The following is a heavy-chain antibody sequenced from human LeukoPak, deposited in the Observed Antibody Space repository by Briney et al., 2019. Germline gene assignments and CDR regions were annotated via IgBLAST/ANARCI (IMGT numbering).Heavy chain of an antibody. CDR1: GFTFSSYS. Sequence: GGSLRLSCAASGFTFSSYSMSWVRQAPGKGLEWVASISSSSSYIYYADSVKGRFTISRDNAKNSLYLQMNSLRAEDTAVYYCARDEYYGGNCLDYWGQGTLVTVSS. J-gene: IGHJ4*02. D-gene: IGHD4-23*01. CDR3: ARDEYYGGNCLDY. CDR2: ISSSSSYI. V-gene: IGHV3-21*01.